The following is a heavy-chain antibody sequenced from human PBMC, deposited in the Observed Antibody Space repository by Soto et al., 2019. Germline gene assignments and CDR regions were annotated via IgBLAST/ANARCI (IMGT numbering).Heavy chain of an antibody. D-gene: IGHD6-6*01. CDR2: VSAHNGNT. J-gene: IGHJ4*02. Sequence: QVHLVQSGAEVKKPGASVKVSCKGSGYTFTTYGITWVRQAPGQGLEWMGWVSAHNGNTNYAQKLQGRVTVTRDTSTSTAYMELRSLRSDDTAVYYCARGRDGDYWGQGALVTVSS. CDR3: ARGRDGDY. CDR1: GYTFTTYG. V-gene: IGHV1-18*01.